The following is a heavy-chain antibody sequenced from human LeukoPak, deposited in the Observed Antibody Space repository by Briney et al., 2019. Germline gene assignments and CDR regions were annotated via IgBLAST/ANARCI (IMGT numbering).Heavy chain of an antibody. J-gene: IGHJ4*02. CDR1: GFTFSSYA. CDR2: INHSGST. D-gene: IGHD5-12*01. Sequence: GSLRLSCAASGFTFSSYAMSWARQPPGKGLEWIGEINHSGSTNYNPSLKSRVTISVDTSKNQFSLKLSSVTAADTAVYYCARAPRAVATKGGGHWAFDYWGQGTLVTVSS. V-gene: IGHV4-34*01. CDR3: ARAPRAVATKGGGHWAFDY.